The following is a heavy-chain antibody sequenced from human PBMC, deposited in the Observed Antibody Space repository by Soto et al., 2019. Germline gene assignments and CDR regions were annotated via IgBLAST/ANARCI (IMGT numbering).Heavy chain of an antibody. J-gene: IGHJ4*02. V-gene: IGHV1-18*01. D-gene: IGHD4-17*01. CDR3: ARDRAVTTKSDY. CDR1: GYTFTSYG. CDR2: ISAYNGNT. Sequence: ASVKVSCKASGYTFTSYGISWVRQAPGQGLEWMGWISAYNGNTNYAQKLQGRVTMTTDISTSTAYMELRSLRSDDTAVYYCARDRAVTTKSDYWGQGTLVTVSS.